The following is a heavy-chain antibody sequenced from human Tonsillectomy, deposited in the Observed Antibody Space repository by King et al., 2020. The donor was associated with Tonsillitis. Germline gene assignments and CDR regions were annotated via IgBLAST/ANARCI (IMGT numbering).Heavy chain of an antibody. D-gene: IGHD3-3*01. CDR1: GFTFSSYA. J-gene: IGHJ3*02. V-gene: IGHV3-23*04. CDR2: ISASGGST. Sequence: VQLVESGGGLVQPGGSLRLSCAASGFTFSSYAMSWVRQAPGKGLEWVSGISASGGSTYYADSVKGRFTTSRDNSKNTLYLQMNSLRAEDTALYYCATTIFGVVIIPSGAFDIWGQGTMVTVSS. CDR3: ATTIFGVVIIPSGAFDI.